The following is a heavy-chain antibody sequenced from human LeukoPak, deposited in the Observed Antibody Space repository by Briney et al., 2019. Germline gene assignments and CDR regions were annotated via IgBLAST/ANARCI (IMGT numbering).Heavy chain of an antibody. CDR2: IISSGSTI. J-gene: IGHJ4*02. Sequence: GGSLRLSCAASGFTFSTYTMNWVRQAPRKGLEWTSSIISSGSTIYYADSVKGRFTISRDNAKNSLYLQMNSLRDEDTAVYYCARRLDYFDSWGQGILVTVSS. V-gene: IGHV3-48*02. D-gene: IGHD6-19*01. CDR3: ARRLDYFDS. CDR1: GFTFSTYT.